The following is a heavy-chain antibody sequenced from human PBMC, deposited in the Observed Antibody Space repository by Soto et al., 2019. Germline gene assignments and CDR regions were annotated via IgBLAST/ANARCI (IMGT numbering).Heavy chain of an antibody. J-gene: IGHJ3*02. CDR1: GGSISSGGYY. D-gene: IGHD3-9*01. CDR3: ARTYYDILTGYRDAFDI. CDR2: IYYSGST. Sequence: TSETLSLTCTVSGGSISSGGYYWSWIRQHPGKGLEWIGYIYYSGSTYYNPSLKSRVTISVDTSKNQFSLKLSSVTAADTAVYYCARTYYDILTGYRDAFDIWGQGTMVTVSS. V-gene: IGHV4-31*03.